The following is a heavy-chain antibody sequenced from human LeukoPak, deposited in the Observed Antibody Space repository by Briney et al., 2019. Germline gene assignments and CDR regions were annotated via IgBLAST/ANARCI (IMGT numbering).Heavy chain of an antibody. CDR2: INHSGST. CDR1: GGSISSGGHY. V-gene: IGHV4-39*07. Sequence: SETLSLTCTVSGGSISSGGHYWSWIRQPPGKGLEWIGEINHSGSTNYNPSLKSRVTTSVDTSKDQFSLKLSSVTAADTAVYYCARGPRIFYGSGSYFNYWGQGTLVTVSS. CDR3: ARGPRIFYGSGSYFNY. J-gene: IGHJ4*02. D-gene: IGHD3-10*01.